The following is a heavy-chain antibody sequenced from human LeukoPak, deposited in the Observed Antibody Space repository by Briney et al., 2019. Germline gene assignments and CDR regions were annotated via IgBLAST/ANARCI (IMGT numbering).Heavy chain of an antibody. CDR3: ATITKSNGWSSQR. CDR1: GFTFSNYW. V-gene: IGHV3-7*05. J-gene: IGHJ1*01. Sequence: GGSLRLSCAASGFTFSNYWMNWVRQAPGKGLEWVANIKQDGSEKYYVDSVKGRFTISRDNAKNSLYLQMNSLRAEDTAVYFCATITKSNGWSSQRWGQGTLVTVSS. CDR2: IKQDGSEK. D-gene: IGHD6-19*01.